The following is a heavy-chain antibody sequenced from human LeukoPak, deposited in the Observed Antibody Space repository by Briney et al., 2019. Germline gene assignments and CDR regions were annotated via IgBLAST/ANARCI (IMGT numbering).Heavy chain of an antibody. CDR1: GFTFTSYA. CDR2: IGTRGTTM. J-gene: IGHJ5*02. V-gene: IGHV3-48*02. D-gene: IGHD2-21*01. Sequence: PGGSLRLSCAASGFTFTSYAMNWVRRPPGKGLEWISYIGTRGTTMYYADSVKGRFTISRDNAKNSLYLQMNSLRDEDTAIYYCARGRGSSWGQGTLVTVSS. CDR3: ARGRGSS.